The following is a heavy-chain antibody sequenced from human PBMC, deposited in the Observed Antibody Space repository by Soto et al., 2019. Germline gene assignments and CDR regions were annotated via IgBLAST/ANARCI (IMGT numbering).Heavy chain of an antibody. CDR3: VRYDSSGTTLAAY. D-gene: IGHD3-22*01. CDR1: GYTFTGYY. Sequence: ASVKVSCKASGYTFTGYYMHWVRQAPGQGLEWMGWINPNSGGTNYAQKFQGRVTMTRDTSISTAYMELSRLRSDDTAVYYCVRYDSSGTTLAAYWGQGTLVTVSS. J-gene: IGHJ4*02. V-gene: IGHV1-2*02. CDR2: INPNSGGT.